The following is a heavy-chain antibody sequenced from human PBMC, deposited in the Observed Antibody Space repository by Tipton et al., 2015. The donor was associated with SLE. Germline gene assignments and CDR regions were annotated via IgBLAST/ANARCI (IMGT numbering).Heavy chain of an antibody. CDR2: IYHSGST. CDR3: ARELDSPSAL. D-gene: IGHD3-22*01. Sequence: TLSLTCTVSGGSISSGGYYWGWIRQPPGKGLEWIGSIYHSGSTYYNPSLKSRVTISVDTSKNQFSLKLSSVTAADTAVYYCARELDSPSALWGQGTLVTVSS. V-gene: IGHV4-39*07. CDR1: GGSISSGGYY. J-gene: IGHJ4*02.